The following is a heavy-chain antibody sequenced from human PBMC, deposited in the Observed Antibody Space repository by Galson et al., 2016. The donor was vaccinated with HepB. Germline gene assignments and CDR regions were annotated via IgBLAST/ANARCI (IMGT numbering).Heavy chain of an antibody. CDR3: ARVLVVRGSIDAFDL. CDR2: LYDSGSP. J-gene: IGHJ3*01. CDR1: GFTVTTNY. Sequence: SCAASGFTVTTNYMSWVRQAPGKGLEWASILYDSGSPYYADSVKGRFTISRDNSKNTLYLQMNSLRAEDTAVYYCARVLVVRGSIDAFDLWGQGTMVTVSS. D-gene: IGHD2-2*01. V-gene: IGHV3-66*01.